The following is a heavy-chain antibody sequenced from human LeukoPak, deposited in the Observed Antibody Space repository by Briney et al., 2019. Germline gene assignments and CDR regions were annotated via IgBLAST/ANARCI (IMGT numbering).Heavy chain of an antibody. J-gene: IGHJ4*02. CDR2: IYHSGST. CDR1: GGSISSSNW. Sequence: PSGTLSLTCAVSGGSISSSNWWSWVRQPPGKGLEWIGEIYHSGSTNYNPSLKSRVTISVDKSKNQSSLKLSSVTAADTAVYYCARDLSYADTIFGVVIIPADYWGQGTLVTVSS. CDR3: ARDLSYADTIFGVVIIPADY. V-gene: IGHV4-4*02. D-gene: IGHD3-3*01.